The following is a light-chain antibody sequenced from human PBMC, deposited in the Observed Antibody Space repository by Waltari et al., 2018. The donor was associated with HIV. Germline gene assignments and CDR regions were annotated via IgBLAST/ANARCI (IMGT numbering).Light chain of an antibody. V-gene: IGLV3-1*01. CDR3: NSRDTIGHWF. Sequence: SYELTQPPSVSVSPGQTASITCPGDKLGDKYACWYQQKPGQSPVLVIYQDSKRPSGIPERFSGSTSGDTASLTITGAQAEDEADYYCNSRDTIGHWFFGGGTKVTVL. J-gene: IGLJ3*02. CDR1: KLGDKY. CDR2: QDS.